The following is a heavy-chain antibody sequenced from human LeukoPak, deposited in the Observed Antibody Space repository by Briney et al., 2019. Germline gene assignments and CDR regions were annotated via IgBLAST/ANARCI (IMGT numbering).Heavy chain of an antibody. Sequence: RASVKVSCKASGYTLTSYGISWVRQAHGQGLEWMGWINPNSGGTNYVQKFQGRVTMTRDTSISTAYMELSRLRSDDTAVYYCACWDILTGYYLLWGQGTLVTVSS. D-gene: IGHD3-9*01. CDR1: GYTLTSYG. J-gene: IGHJ4*02. V-gene: IGHV1-2*02. CDR3: ACWDILTGYYLL. CDR2: INPNSGGT.